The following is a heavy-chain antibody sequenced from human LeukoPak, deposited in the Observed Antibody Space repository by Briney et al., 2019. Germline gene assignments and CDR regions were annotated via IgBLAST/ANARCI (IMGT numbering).Heavy chain of an antibody. CDR1: EFTFSGSA. Sequence: GSLRLSCVTSEFTFSGSAIHWVRQASGKGLEWVGRIRSKPHNYTTAYAASVKGRFTISRDDSKNTAYMQMNSLRAEDTAAYYCAKTPTDMVRGVISLGFDIWGQGTMVTVSS. CDR2: IRSKPHNYTT. D-gene: IGHD3-10*01. CDR3: AKTPTDMVRGVISLGFDI. J-gene: IGHJ3*02. V-gene: IGHV3-73*01.